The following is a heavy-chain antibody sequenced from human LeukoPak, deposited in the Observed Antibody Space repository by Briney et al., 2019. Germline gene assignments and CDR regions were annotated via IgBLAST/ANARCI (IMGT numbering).Heavy chain of an antibody. CDR2: FSGNGIDT. CDR3: AKRLTSFRTFDY. V-gene: IGHV3-23*01. Sequence: PGGSLRLSCAASGFIFSDYAMSWVRQAPGKGLEWVSAFSGNGIDTYYADSVKGRFTISRDNSKNTLYLQMNNLRAEDTAVYYCAKRLTSFRTFDYWGQGTLVTVSS. CDR1: GFIFSDYA. J-gene: IGHJ4*02. D-gene: IGHD2-2*01.